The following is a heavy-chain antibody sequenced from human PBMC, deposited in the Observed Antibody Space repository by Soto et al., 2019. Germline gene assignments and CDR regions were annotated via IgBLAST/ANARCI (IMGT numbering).Heavy chain of an antibody. J-gene: IGHJ4*02. D-gene: IGHD3-22*01. CDR2: ISYSGST. CDR1: GGSMSSYY. CDR3: ATDQEDYYQSSGYYYAY. Sequence: SATLYITCTVSGGSMSSYYWTWLRQSPGRGLEWIGYISYSGSTYYNPSLKSRVTISADTSKNQFSLRMNSMIAADTAVYWCATDQEDYYQSSGYYYAYWGQGTLVTVSS. V-gene: IGHV4-59*01.